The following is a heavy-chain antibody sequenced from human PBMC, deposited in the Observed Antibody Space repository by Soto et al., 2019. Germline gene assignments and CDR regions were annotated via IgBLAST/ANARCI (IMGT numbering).Heavy chain of an antibody. J-gene: IGHJ5*02. V-gene: IGHV1-69*13. CDR1: GGTLSSYA. CDR2: IIPIFGTA. D-gene: IGHD3-22*01. Sequence: GASVKVSCKASGGTLSSYAISWGRQAPGQGLEWMGGIIPIFGTANYAQKFQGRVTITADESTSTACMELSSLRSEDTAVYYCARGGAYYYDSSGYYTLFDPWGQGSLVTVSS. CDR3: ARGGAYYYDSSGYYTLFDP.